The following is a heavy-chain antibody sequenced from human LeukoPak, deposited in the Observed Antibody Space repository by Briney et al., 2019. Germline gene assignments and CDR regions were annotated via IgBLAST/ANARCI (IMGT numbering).Heavy chain of an antibody. CDR3: ARQISSGWPYDAFDI. V-gene: IGHV1-46*01. CDR2: INPSGGST. J-gene: IGHJ3*02. Sequence: ASVKVSCKASGYTFTSYYMHWVRQAPGQGLEWMGIINPSGGSTSYAQKFQGRVTMTRDMSTSTVYMELSSLRSEDTAVYYCARQISSGWPYDAFDIWGQGTMVTASS. D-gene: IGHD6-19*01. CDR1: GYTFTSYY.